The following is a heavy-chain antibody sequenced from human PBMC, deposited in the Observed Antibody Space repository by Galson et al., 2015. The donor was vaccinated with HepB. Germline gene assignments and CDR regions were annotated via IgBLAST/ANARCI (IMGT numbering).Heavy chain of an antibody. V-gene: IGHV3-74*01. J-gene: IGHJ5*02. CDR3: GRGITSHYGFGLDL. CDR1: GFTFSNDC. CDR2: INSDGSRT. Sequence: SLRLSCAASGFTFSNDCMHWVRQAPGQGLEWVSRINSDGSRTNYADSVKGRFTVSRDNAKNTLYLQMNSLRAEGTSVYYCGRGITSHYGFGLDLWGQGTPVTVSS. D-gene: IGHD3-3*01.